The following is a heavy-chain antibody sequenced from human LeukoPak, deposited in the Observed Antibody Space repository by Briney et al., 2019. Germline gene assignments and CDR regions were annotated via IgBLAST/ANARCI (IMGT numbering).Heavy chain of an antibody. CDR1: GGTFGSYV. J-gene: IGHJ2*01. Sequence: SVKVSCKASGGTFGSYVISWVRQAPGQGLEWMGGIIPIFGTAHYAQKLQGRLTITADESTSTVYMEMSSLRSEDTAMYYCAKEGDTALVTGYFDLWGRGTLVTVSA. D-gene: IGHD5-18*01. CDR3: AKEGDTALVTGYFDL. CDR2: IIPIFGTA. V-gene: IGHV1-69*01.